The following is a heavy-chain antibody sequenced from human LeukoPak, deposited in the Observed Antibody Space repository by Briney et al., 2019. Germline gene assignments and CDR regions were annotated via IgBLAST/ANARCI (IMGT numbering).Heavy chain of an antibody. D-gene: IGHD6-6*01. CDR1: GGSFSGYY. CDR2: IYYRGTT. CDR3: ARDFSSSSSVYYYYYMDV. Sequence: PSETLSLTCAVYGGSFSGYYWGWIRQPPGKGLEWLGTIYYRGTTYYNPSLKSRVTISVDTSKNQFSLRLNSVTAADTAVYYCARDFSSSSSVYYYYYMDVWGKGTTVTVSS. J-gene: IGHJ6*03. V-gene: IGHV4-34*01.